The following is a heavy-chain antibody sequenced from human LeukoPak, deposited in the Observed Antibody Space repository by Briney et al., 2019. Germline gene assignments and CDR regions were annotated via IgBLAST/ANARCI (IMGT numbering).Heavy chain of an antibody. Sequence: KPGGSLRLSCAASGFTFSGYTMNWVRQTPGKGLESVSSISSSSDYIYYADSVKGRFTISRDNSKDSLYLQMSSLRAEDTAVYYCARVWSMIREYVEYWGQGTLVTVSS. CDR2: ISSSSDYI. CDR1: GFTFSGYT. D-gene: IGHD3-10*01. CDR3: ARVWSMIREYVEY. V-gene: IGHV3-21*01. J-gene: IGHJ4*02.